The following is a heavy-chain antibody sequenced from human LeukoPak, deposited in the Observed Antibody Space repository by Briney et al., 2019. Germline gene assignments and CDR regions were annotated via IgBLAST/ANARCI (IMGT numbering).Heavy chain of an antibody. CDR2: VNNDGSRT. D-gene: IGHD1-26*01. CDR1: GFYFSSYW. Sequence: GGSLRLSCAASGFYFSSYWMHWVRQAPGKGLVWVSRVNNDGSRTDYADSVKGRITISRDNAKNTLYLQMNSLRAEDTAVYYCTRSLNSGSYPDYWGQGTLVTVSS. CDR3: TRSLNSGSYPDY. V-gene: IGHV3-74*01. J-gene: IGHJ4*02.